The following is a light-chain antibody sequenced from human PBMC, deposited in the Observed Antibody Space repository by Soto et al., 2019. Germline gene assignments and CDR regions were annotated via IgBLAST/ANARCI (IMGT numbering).Light chain of an antibody. CDR2: GNS. CDR3: QSYASSLSGFYV. CDR1: SSNIGAGYD. V-gene: IGLV1-40*01. Sequence: QSVLTQPPSVSGAPGQRVTISCTGSSSNIGAGYDVHWYQQLPGTAPKLLIYGNSNRPSGVPDRFSGSKSGTSASLAITGFQAEDEADYYCQSYASSLSGFYVFGTGTKLTVL. J-gene: IGLJ1*01.